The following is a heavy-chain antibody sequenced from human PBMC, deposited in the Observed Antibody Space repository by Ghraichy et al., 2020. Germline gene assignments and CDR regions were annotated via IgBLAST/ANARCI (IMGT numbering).Heavy chain of an antibody. CDR1: GFTFSSYS. CDR2: ISSSSSTI. Sequence: GGSLILSCAASGFTFSSYSMNWVRQAPGKGLEWVSYISSSSSTIYYADSVKGRFTISRDNAKNSLYLQMNSLRDEDTAVYYCARDGYCSSTSCSYGMDVWGQGTTVTVSS. V-gene: IGHV3-48*02. CDR3: ARDGYCSSTSCSYGMDV. J-gene: IGHJ6*02. D-gene: IGHD2-2*03.